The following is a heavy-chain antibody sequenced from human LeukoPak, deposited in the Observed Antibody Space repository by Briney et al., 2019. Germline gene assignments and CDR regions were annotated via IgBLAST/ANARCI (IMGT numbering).Heavy chain of an antibody. Sequence: GGSLRLSCAASGFTFSSYWMHWVRQAPGKGLVWVSRINSDGSSTSYADSVKGRFTISRDNAKNTLYLQMNSLRAEDTAVYYCARVQRDIVRGYYFDYWGQGTLVTVSS. V-gene: IGHV3-74*01. CDR2: INSDGSST. J-gene: IGHJ4*02. D-gene: IGHD5-12*01. CDR3: ARVQRDIVRGYYFDY. CDR1: GFTFSSYW.